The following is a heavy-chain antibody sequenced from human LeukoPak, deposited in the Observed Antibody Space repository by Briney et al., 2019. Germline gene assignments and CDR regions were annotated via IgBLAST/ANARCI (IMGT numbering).Heavy chain of an antibody. Sequence: GGSLRLSCAASGFTFSSYWMHWVCQAPGKGLVWVSRINSDGSSTSYADSVKGRFTISRDNAKNTLYLQMNSLRAEDTAVYYCARALFYSNYDYWGQGTLVTVSS. V-gene: IGHV3-74*01. CDR2: INSDGSST. D-gene: IGHD4-11*01. CDR1: GFTFSSYW. J-gene: IGHJ4*02. CDR3: ARALFYSNYDY.